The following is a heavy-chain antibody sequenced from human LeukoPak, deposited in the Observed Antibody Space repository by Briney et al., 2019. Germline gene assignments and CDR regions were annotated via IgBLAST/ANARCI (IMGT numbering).Heavy chain of an antibody. V-gene: IGHV1-8*01. CDR2: MNPNSGHT. CDR1: GYTLTNYD. CDR3: VRVQSGSYARYGMDV. Sequence: ASVKVSCKASGYTLTNYDINGVRQATGQELEWMGWMNPNSGHTGYTQKFQGRVSMTRDTSISTAYMELNSLRSEDTAVYYCVRVQSGSYARYGMDVWGQGTTVTVSS. D-gene: IGHD1-26*01. J-gene: IGHJ6*02.